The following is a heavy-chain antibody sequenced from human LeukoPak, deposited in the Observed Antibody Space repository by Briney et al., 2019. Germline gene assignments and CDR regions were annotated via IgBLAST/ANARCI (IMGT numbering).Heavy chain of an antibody. V-gene: IGHV3-21*01. J-gene: IGHJ3*02. D-gene: IGHD3-9*01. Sequence: KAGGSLRLSCAASGFTFSSYSMNWVSQAPGKGLEWVSSISSSSSYIDYADAVKGRFTISRDNAKNSLYLQMNSLRAEDTAVYYCASWGSGYYDILTGYRDAFDIWGQGTMVTVSS. CDR1: GFTFSSYS. CDR3: ASWGSGYYDILTGYRDAFDI. CDR2: ISSSSSYI.